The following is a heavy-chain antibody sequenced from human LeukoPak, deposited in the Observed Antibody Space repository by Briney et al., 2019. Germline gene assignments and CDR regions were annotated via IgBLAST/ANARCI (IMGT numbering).Heavy chain of an antibody. J-gene: IGHJ2*01. CDR2: IHYSGST. V-gene: IGHV4-39*01. CDR1: GGSINSGSY. CDR3: ASSVPSGHFDL. D-gene: IGHD1-26*01. Sequence: PSETLSLTCTVSGGSINSGSYWGWIRQPPGMGLDWIGTIHYSGSTYYNPSLKSRVTISVDTTKNQFSLRLSSVTAADTAVYYCASSVPSGHFDLWGRGTLVTVSS.